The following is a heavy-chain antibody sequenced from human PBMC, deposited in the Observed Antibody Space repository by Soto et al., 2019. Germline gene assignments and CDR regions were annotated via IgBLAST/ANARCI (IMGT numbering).Heavy chain of an antibody. Sequence: QVQLVQAGAEVKEPGASVKGSCKTSGYTFTSRGIYWVRQAPGQGREWMGWIRPYNGNTNYVQSLQGRVILTTDTSTRTAYMELRNLRSDDPAVYYCGREAGDYDWYFALWGRGTPVTVSS. V-gene: IGHV1-18*01. J-gene: IGHJ2*01. CDR3: GREAGDYDWYFAL. D-gene: IGHD4-17*01. CDR1: GYTFTSRG. CDR2: IRPYNGNT.